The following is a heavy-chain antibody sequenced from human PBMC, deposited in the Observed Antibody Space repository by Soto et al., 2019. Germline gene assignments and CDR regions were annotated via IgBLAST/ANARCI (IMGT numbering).Heavy chain of an antibody. CDR2: MNPNSGNT. D-gene: IGHD3-9*01. CDR3: ARGVLRYFDWLLSSYYYYYYMDV. J-gene: IGHJ6*03. CDR1: GYTFTSYD. Sequence: ASVKVSCKASGYTFTSYDINWVRQATGQGLEWMGWMNPNSGNTGYAQKFQGRVTMTRNTSISTAYMELSSLRSEDTAVYYCARGVLRYFDWLLSSYYYYYYMDVWGKGTTVTVSS. V-gene: IGHV1-8*01.